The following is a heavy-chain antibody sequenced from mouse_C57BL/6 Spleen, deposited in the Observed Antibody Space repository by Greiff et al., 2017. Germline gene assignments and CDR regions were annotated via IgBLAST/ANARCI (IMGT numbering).Heavy chain of an antibody. CDR2: ISNGGGST. V-gene: IGHV5-12*01. CDR3: ARRREPGAMDY. Sequence: GKLVESGGGLVQPGGSLKLSCAASGFTFSDYYMYWVRQTPEKRLEWVAYISNGGGSTYYPDTVKGRFTISRDNAKNTLYLQMSRLKSEDTAMYYCARRREPGAMDYWGQGTSVTVSS. J-gene: IGHJ4*01. CDR1: GFTFSDYY.